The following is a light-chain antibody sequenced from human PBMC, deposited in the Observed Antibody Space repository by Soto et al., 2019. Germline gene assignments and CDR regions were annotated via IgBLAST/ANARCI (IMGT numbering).Light chain of an antibody. CDR2: GNS. Sequence: QSVLTQPPSVSGAPGQRVTISCTGSSSNIGAGYDVHWYQQLPGTAPKLLIYGNSNRPSGVPDRFSGSKSGTSASLAITGLLAEDEADYYCQSYDSSLSEVFGTGTKVTVL. CDR3: QSYDSSLSEV. V-gene: IGLV1-40*01. CDR1: SSNIGAGYD. J-gene: IGLJ1*01.